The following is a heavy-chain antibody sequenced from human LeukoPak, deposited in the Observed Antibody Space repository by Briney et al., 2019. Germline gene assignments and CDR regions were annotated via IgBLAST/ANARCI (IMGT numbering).Heavy chain of an antibody. J-gene: IGHJ5*02. Sequence: ASVKVSCKASGYTFTSYDINWVRQATGQGLEWMGWISAYNGNTNYAQKLQGRVTMTTDTSTSTAYMELRSLRSDDTAVYYCARDPRGSSSWHAGWLDPWGQGTLVTVSS. CDR3: ARDPRGSSSWHAGWLDP. CDR2: ISAYNGNT. D-gene: IGHD6-13*01. CDR1: GYTFTSYD. V-gene: IGHV1-18*01.